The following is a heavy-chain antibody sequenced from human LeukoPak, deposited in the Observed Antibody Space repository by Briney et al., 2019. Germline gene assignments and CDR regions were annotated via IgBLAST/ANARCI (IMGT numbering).Heavy chain of an antibody. V-gene: IGHV3-48*01. D-gene: IGHD3-10*01. J-gene: IGHJ4*02. CDR3: ARPYGSGSYYTNPADY. CDR1: GFTFGSYS. Sequence: GGSLRLSCAASGFTFGSYSMTWVRQAPGKGLEWVSYISSSSTIYYADSVKGRFTISRDNAKNSLYLQMNSLRAEDTAVYYCARPYGSGSYYTNPADYWGQGTLVTVSS. CDR2: ISSSSTI.